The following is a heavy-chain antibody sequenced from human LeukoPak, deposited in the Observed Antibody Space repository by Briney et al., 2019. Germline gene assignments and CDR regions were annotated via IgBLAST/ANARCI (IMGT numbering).Heavy chain of an antibody. CDR2: ISYDGSNK. CDR1: GFTFGSYG. Sequence: GGSLRLSCAASGFTFGSYGMHWVRQAPGKGLEWVAVISYDGSNKYYADSVKGRFTISRDNSKNTLYLQMNSLRAEDTAVYYCATLAVPGGYYFDYWGQGTLVTVSS. D-gene: IGHD3-16*01. J-gene: IGHJ4*02. V-gene: IGHV3-30*03. CDR3: ATLAVPGGYYFDY.